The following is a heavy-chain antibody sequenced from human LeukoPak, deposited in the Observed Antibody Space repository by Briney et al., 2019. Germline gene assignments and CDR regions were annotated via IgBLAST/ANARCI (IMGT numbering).Heavy chain of an antibody. CDR3: ARGLMTTVTNFDY. J-gene: IGHJ4*02. CDR1: GFTLSSYS. CDR2: ISSSSSYI. Sequence: AGGSLRLSCAASGFTLSSYSMNWVRQAPGKGLEWVSSISSSSSYIYYADSVKGRFTISRDNAKNSLYLQMNSLGAEDTAVYYCARGLMTTVTNFDYWGQGTLVTVSS. D-gene: IGHD4-17*01. V-gene: IGHV3-21*01.